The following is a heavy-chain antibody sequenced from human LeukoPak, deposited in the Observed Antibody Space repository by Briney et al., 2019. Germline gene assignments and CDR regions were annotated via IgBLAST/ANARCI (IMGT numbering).Heavy chain of an antibody. D-gene: IGHD3-16*02. CDR3: ARIIMITFGGVIARYYFDY. CDR2: IYYSGST. V-gene: IGHV4-39*07. Sequence: PSETLPLTCTVSGGSISSSSYYWGWIRQPPGKGLEWIGSIYYSGSTYYNPSLKSRVTISVDKSKNQFSLKLSSVTAADTAVYYCARIIMITFGGVIARYYFDYWGRGTLVTVSS. CDR1: GGSISSSSYY. J-gene: IGHJ4*02.